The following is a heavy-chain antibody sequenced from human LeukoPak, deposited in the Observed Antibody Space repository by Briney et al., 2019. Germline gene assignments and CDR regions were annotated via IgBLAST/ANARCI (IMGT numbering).Heavy chain of an antibody. D-gene: IGHD3-10*01. CDR3: ARAYYGSGRDYYYRLDV. J-gene: IGHJ6*02. Sequence: ASVKVSCKASGYTFTSYGISWVRQAPGQGLEWMGWISAYNGNTNYAQKLQGRVTMTTDTSTSTAYMELRSLRSDDTAVYYCARAYYGSGRDYYYRLDVWGQGTTVTVCS. CDR1: GYTFTSYG. V-gene: IGHV1-18*01. CDR2: ISAYNGNT.